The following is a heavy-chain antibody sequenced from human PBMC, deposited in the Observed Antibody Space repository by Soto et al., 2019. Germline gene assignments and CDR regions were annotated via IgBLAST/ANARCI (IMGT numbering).Heavy chain of an antibody. D-gene: IGHD3-3*01. CDR1: GFTFSSYA. Sequence: GGSLRLSCAASGFTFSSYAMSWVRQAPGKGLEWVSAISGSGGSTYYADSVKGRFTISRDNSKNTLYLQMNSLRAEDTAVYYCAKDLDPLNYDFWSGNDFDYWGQGTLVTVSS. CDR3: AKDLDPLNYDFWSGNDFDY. V-gene: IGHV3-23*01. J-gene: IGHJ4*02. CDR2: ISGSGGST.